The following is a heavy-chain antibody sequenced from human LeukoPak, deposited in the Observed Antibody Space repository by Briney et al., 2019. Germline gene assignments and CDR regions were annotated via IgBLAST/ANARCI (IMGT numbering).Heavy chain of an antibody. CDR1: GYSFTSYW. CDR2: IYPGDSDT. CDR3: ARLRVTGEFYYYYYMDV. V-gene: IGHV5-51*01. D-gene: IGHD7-27*01. J-gene: IGHJ6*03. Sequence: GESLKISCKGSGYSFTSYWIGWMRQMPGKGLEWMGIIYPGDSDTRYSPSFRGQVTISADKSIRTAYLQWSSLKASDTDMYYCARLRVTGEFYYYYYMDVWGKGTTVTVSS.